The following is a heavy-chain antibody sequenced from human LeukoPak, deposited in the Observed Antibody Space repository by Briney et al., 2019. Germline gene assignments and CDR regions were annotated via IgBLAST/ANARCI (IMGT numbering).Heavy chain of an antibody. CDR3: ARGLPRDPGYFDY. CDR1: GYTFTSYD. CDR2: MNPNSGST. V-gene: IGHV1-8*01. Sequence: GASVKVSCKASGYTFTSYDINWVRQATGQGLEWMGWMNPNSGSTGYAQKFQGRVTMTRNTSISTAYMELSSLRSEDTAVYYCARGLPRDPGYFDYWGQGTLVTVSS. J-gene: IGHJ4*02.